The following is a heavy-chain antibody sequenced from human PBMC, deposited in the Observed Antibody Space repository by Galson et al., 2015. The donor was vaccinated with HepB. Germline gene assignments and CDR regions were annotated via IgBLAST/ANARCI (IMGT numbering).Heavy chain of an antibody. CDR2: IGSKANNYAT. J-gene: IGHJ6*02. D-gene: IGHD1-14*01. CDR3: ARVGGTIYYYAMDV. V-gene: IGHV3-73*01. CDR1: GFTFSGSA. Sequence: SLRLSCAASGFTFSGSAIHWVRQTSGKGLEWVGRIGSKANNYATAYAASVKGRFTISRDDSKNTAFLQMNTLKTEDTAVYYCARVGGTIYYYAMDVWGQGTTVTVSS.